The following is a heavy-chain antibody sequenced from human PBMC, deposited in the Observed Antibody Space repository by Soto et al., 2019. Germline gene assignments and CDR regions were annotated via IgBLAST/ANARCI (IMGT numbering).Heavy chain of an antibody. CDR2: IYYSGST. V-gene: IGHV4-59*08. CDR3: ARHSPGYCSSTSCLLWDYYYYKDV. CDR1: GGSISSYY. Sequence: PSETLSLTCTVSGGSISSYYWSWIRQPPGKGLEWIGYIYYSGSTNYNPSLKSRVTISVDTSKNQFSLKLSSVTAADTAVYYCARHSPGYCSSTSCLLWDYYYYKDVWGKGTTVTVSS. J-gene: IGHJ6*03. D-gene: IGHD2-2*01.